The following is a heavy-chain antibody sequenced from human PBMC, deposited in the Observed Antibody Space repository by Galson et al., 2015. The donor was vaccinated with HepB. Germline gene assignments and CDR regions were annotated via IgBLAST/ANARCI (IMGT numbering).Heavy chain of an antibody. CDR2: ISSSSSTI. V-gene: IGHV3-48*01. D-gene: IGHD3-22*01. J-gene: IGHJ4*02. Sequence: SLRLSCAASGFTFSSYSMNWVRQAPGKGLEWVSYISSSSSTIYYADSVKGRFTISRDNAKNSLYLQMNSLRAEDTAVYYCARADYYDSSGYQGLDYWGQGTLVTVSS. CDR1: GFTFSSYS. CDR3: ARADYYDSSGYQGLDY.